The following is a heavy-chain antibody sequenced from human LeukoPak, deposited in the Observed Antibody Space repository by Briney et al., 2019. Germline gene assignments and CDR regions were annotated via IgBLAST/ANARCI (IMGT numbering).Heavy chain of an antibody. V-gene: IGHV1-69*01. D-gene: IGHD3-22*01. CDR3: ARAVYYDSSGLGNLDY. Sequence: GSSVKVSCKASGGTFSSYAISWVRQAPGQGLEWMGGIIPIFGTANYAQKFQGRVTITADESTSTAYMELSSLRSEDTAVYYCARAVYYDSSGLGNLDYWGQGTLVTVSS. CDR2: IIPIFGTA. CDR1: GGTFSSYA. J-gene: IGHJ4*02.